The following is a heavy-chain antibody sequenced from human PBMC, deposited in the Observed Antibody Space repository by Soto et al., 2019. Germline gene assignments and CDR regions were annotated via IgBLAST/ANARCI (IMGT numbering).Heavy chain of an antibody. V-gene: IGHV3-21*01. CDR3: TTYTGIYRDY. CDR2: ITSGSGVT. Sequence: GGSLRLSCVASGLRFTSYGMSWVRQAPGRGLEWVSSITSGSGVTFYADSVKGRFTISRDNAKNSLHLQMNSLRAEDTAVYYCTTYTGIYRDYWGLGTLVTVSS. D-gene: IGHD1-26*01. CDR1: GLRFTSYG. J-gene: IGHJ4*02.